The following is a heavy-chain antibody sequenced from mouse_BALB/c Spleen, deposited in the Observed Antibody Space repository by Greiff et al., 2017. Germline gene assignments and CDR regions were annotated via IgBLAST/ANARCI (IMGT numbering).Heavy chain of an antibody. D-gene: IGHD2-1*01. CDR3: ASGNYCWFAY. J-gene: IGHJ3*01. Sequence: VQLQQSGAELVRPGTSVKVSCKASGYAFTNYLIEWVKQRPGQGLEWIGVINPGSGGTNYNEKFKGKATLTADKSSSTAYMQLSSLTSDDSAVYFCASGNYCWFAYWGQGTLVTVSA. CDR1: GYAFTNYL. V-gene: IGHV1-54*01. CDR2: INPGSGGT.